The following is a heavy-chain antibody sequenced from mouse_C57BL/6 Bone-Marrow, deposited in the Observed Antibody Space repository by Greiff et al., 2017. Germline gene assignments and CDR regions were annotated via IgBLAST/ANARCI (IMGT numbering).Heavy chain of an antibody. D-gene: IGHD1-1*01. CDR3: AHYYGSSPWFAY. Sequence: VKLQESGAELARPGASVKLSCKASGYTFTSYGISWVKQRTGQGLEWIGEIYPRSGNTYYNEKFKGKATLTADKSSSTAYIELRSLTSEDSAVYFCAHYYGSSPWFAYWGQGTLVTVSA. CDR2: IYPRSGNT. V-gene: IGHV1-81*01. J-gene: IGHJ3*01. CDR1: GYTFTSYG.